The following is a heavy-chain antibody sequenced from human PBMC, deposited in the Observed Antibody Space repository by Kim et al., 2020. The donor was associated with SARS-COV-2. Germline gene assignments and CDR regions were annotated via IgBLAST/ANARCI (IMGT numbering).Heavy chain of an antibody. J-gene: IGHJ5*02. Sequence: SETLSLTCAVYGGSFSGYYWSWIRQPPGKGLEWIGEINHSGSTNYNPSLKSRVTISVDTSKNQFSLKLSSVTAADTAVYYCARGCYGSGSYYNGALGCRHKWFDPWGQGTLVTVSS. CDR3: ARGCYGSGSYYNGALGCRHKWFDP. CDR1: GGSFSGYY. CDR2: INHSGST. V-gene: IGHV4-34*01. D-gene: IGHD3-10*01.